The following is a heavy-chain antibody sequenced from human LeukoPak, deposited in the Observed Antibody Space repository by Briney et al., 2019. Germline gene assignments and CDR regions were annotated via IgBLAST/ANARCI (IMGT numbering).Heavy chain of an antibody. J-gene: IGHJ4*02. CDR1: GYTFTGYY. CDR3: ATFTMVRGAI. CDR2: INPSGGST. D-gene: IGHD3-10*01. Sequence: ASVKVSCKASGYTFTGYYMHWVRQAPGQGLEWMGIINPSGGSTSYAQKFQGRVTMTEDTSTDTAYMELSSLRSEDTAVYYCATFTMVRGAIWGQGTLVTVSS. V-gene: IGHV1-46*01.